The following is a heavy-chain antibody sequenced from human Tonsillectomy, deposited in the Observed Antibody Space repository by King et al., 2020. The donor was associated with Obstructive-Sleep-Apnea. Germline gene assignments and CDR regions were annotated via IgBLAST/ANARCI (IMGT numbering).Heavy chain of an antibody. CDR2: MYYSGNT. D-gene: IGHD5-12*01. CDR3: ARHRGVEDYGGYGDYFDY. CDR1: GGSISDYY. V-gene: IGHV4-59*08. Sequence: QLQESGPGLVKPSETLSLTCTVSGGSISDYYWSWIRQPPGKGLEWIGYMYYSGNTNFNPSLKSRVTISADTSKIQLSLRLSSVTAADTAVYYCARHRGVEDYGGYGDYFDYWGQGTLVIVSS. J-gene: IGHJ4*02.